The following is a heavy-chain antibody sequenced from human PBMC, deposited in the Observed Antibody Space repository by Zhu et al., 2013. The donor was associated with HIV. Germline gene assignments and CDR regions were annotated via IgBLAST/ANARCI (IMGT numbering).Heavy chain of an antibody. Sequence: VQLLESGGGLVQPGGSLRLSCAASGFTFNNYAMTWVRQAPGKGLEWVSAINGGGSHTHYADSVRGRFTISRDNSKNTVYVQMNSLRAEDTAVYYCAKEGTATAGRPYYYGMEVWGQGPRSPSP. CDR2: INGGGSHT. J-gene: IGHJ6*02. CDR3: AKEGTATAGRPYYYGMEV. V-gene: IGHV3-23*01. CDR1: GFTFNNYA. D-gene: IGHD6-13*01.